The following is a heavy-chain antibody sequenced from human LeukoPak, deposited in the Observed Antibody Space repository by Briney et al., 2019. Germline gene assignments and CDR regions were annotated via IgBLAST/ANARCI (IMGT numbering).Heavy chain of an antibody. D-gene: IGHD3-10*01. CDR1: GGSFSGYY. V-gene: IGHV4-34*01. J-gene: IGHJ4*02. CDR2: INHSGST. Sequence: SETLSLTCAVYGGSFSGYYWSWIRQPPGKGLEWIGEINHSGSTNYNPSLKSRVTISVDTSKNQFSLKLSSVTAADTAVYYCAGRGVRGVIIIRYYFDYWGQGTLVTVSS. CDR3: AGRGVRGVIIIRYYFDY.